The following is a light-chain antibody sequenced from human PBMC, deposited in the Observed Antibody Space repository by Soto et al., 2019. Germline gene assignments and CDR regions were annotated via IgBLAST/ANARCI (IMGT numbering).Light chain of an antibody. CDR2: EVS. J-gene: IGLJ1*01. CDR3: SSYTTSSTQV. CDR1: SSNIGGNS. Sequence: QSVLTQPPSVSAAPGQKVTISCSGSSSNIGGNSVSWYQQLPGKAPKLMIYEVSNRPSGVSNRFSGSKSGNTASLTISGLQAEDEADYYCSSYTTSSTQVFGTGTKVTAL. V-gene: IGLV2-14*01.